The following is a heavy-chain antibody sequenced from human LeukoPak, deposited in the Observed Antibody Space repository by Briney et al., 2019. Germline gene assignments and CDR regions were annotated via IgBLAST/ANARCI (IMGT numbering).Heavy chain of an antibody. V-gene: IGHV3-23*01. CDR3: AKAPNSGGNCYDASDV. J-gene: IGHJ3*01. CDR1: GFTFSSYA. Sequence: GGSLRLSCAASGFTFSSYAMSWVRQAPGKGLEWVSAINGSGATTYYTDSAKCRFTISRDNSKITLYLQMDSLRAEDTAMYYCAKAPNSGGNCYDASDVWGQGTMVTVSS. CDR2: INGSGATT. D-gene: IGHD2-15*01.